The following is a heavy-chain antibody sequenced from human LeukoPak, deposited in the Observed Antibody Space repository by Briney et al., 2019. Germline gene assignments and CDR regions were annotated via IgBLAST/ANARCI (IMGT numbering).Heavy chain of an antibody. CDR2: IYYSGST. CDR1: GGSISSHY. Sequence: SETLSLTCTVSGGSISSHYWSWIRQPPGKGLEWMGYIYYSGSTNYNPSLKSRVTISVDTSKNQFSLKLSSVTAADPAVYYCAREVLVVVAAPSYYYYYYMHVWGKEPTVTVPS. J-gene: IGHJ6*03. CDR3: AREVLVVVAAPSYYYYYYMHV. D-gene: IGHD2-15*01. V-gene: IGHV4-59*11.